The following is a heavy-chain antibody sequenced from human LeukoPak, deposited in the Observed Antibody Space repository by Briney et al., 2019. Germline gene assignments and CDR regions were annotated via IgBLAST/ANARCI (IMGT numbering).Heavy chain of an antibody. Sequence: PSETLSLTCTVSGGSISSYYWSWIRQPPGKGLEWIGYIYYSGSTNYNPSLKSRVTISVDTSKNQFSLKLSSVTAADTAVYYCARVSRHYDSSGYYLEDYYYYYMDVWGKGTTVTVSS. D-gene: IGHD3-22*01. J-gene: IGHJ6*03. V-gene: IGHV4-59*01. CDR1: GGSISSYY. CDR2: IYYSGST. CDR3: ARVSRHYDSSGYYLEDYYYYYMDV.